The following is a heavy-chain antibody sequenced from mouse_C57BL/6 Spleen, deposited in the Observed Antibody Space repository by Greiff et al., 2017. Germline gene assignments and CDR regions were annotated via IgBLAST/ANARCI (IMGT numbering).Heavy chain of an antibody. CDR2: IDPANGNT. D-gene: IGHD1-1*01. J-gene: IGHJ1*03. V-gene: IGHV14-3*01. CDR3: ARRYYGSREDWYFDV. CDR1: GFNIKNTY. Sequence: VQLQQSVAELVRPGASVKLSCTASGFNIKNTYMHWVKQRPEQGLEWIGRIDPANGNTKYAPKFQGKATITADTSSNTAYLQLSSLTSEDTAIYYCARRYYGSREDWYFDVWGTGTTVTVSS.